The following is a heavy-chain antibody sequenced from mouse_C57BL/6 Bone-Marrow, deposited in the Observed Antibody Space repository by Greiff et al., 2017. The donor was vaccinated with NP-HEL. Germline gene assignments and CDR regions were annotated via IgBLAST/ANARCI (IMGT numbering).Heavy chain of an antibody. D-gene: IGHD1-1*01. J-gene: IGHJ4*01. CDR1: GYTFTSYW. Sequence: QVQLQQPGTELVKPGASVKLSCKASGYTFTSYWMHWVKQRPGQGLEWIGNINPSNGGTKYNEKFKSKATLTVDKSSSTAYMQLSSLTSEDSSVYYCARKKIYYYGRRAMDYWGQGTSVTVSS. V-gene: IGHV1-53*01. CDR2: INPSNGGT. CDR3: ARKKIYYYGRRAMDY.